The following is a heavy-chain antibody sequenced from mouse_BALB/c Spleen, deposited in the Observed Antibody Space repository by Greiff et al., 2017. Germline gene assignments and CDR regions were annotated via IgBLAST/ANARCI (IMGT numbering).Heavy chain of an antibody. D-gene: IGHD2-12*01. CDR3: VRETTSWFAY. Sequence: VKLQESGPGLVAPSQSLSITCTVSGFSLTSYDISWIRQPPGKGLEWLGVIWTGGGTNYNSAFMSRLSISKDNSKSQVFLKMNSLQTDDTAIYYCVRETTSWFAYWGQGTLVTVSA. CDR1: GFSLTSYD. J-gene: IGHJ3*01. V-gene: IGHV2-9-2*01. CDR2: IWTGGGT.